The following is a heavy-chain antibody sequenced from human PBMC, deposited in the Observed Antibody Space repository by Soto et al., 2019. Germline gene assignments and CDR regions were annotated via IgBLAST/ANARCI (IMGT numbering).Heavy chain of an antibody. V-gene: IGHV4-31*03. Sequence: QVQLQESGPGLVKPSQTLSLTCTVSGGSISSGGYYWSWIRQHPGKGLEWMGYIYYSGSTYYNPSLKSRVTISVDTSKNQFSLKLSSVTAAATGVYYCARYCSSTSCSITSFDYWGQGTLVTVSS. CDR2: IYYSGST. CDR3: ARYCSSTSCSITSFDY. J-gene: IGHJ4*01. D-gene: IGHD2-2*01. CDR1: GGSISSGGYY.